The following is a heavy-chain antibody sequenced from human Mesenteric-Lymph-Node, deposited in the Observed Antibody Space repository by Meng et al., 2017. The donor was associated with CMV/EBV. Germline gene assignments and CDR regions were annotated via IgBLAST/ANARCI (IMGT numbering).Heavy chain of an antibody. CDR1: GYTFSNYG. D-gene: IGHD5-12*01. J-gene: IGHJ4*02. CDR3: ARLCDVGFECYFDY. CDR2: ISTYNANT. Sequence: ASVKVSCKTSGYTFSNYGIAWVRQAPGQGLEWLGWISTYNANTKFAQKIQDRLIMTTDTSTSTVSMELRSLRSDDTAVYYCARLCDVGFECYFDYWGQGTLVTVSS. V-gene: IGHV1-18*01.